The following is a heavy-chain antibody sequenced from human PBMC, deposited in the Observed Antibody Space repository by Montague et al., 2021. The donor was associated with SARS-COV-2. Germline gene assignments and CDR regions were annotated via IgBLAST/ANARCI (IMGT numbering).Heavy chain of an antibody. V-gene: IGHV4-39*01. D-gene: IGHD1-1*01. CDR2: VHYTGTT. CDR1: GGSITVSRYD. CDR3: ARHRANAGSFDI. J-gene: IGHJ3*02. Sequence: SETLSLTCTVSGGSITVSRYDWGWIRQPPGKGLEWIGSVHYTGTTSYNASLKSRLTISVDTSENQFSLKMTSVTASDTAVYYCARHRANAGSFDIWGQETTVTVSS.